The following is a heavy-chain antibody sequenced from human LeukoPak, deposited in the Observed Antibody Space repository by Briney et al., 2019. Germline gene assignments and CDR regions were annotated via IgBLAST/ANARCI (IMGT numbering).Heavy chain of an antibody. CDR2: INPSGGST. Sequence: ASAKVSCKASGYTFTTYFMHWVRQAPGQGLEWMAIINPSGGSTTYAQKFEGRITVTGDTSTSTVYLELSSLRSEDTAVYYCARVDTILWRSPPFDFWGQGTLVTVAS. J-gene: IGHJ4*02. V-gene: IGHV1-46*01. D-gene: IGHD2-21*01. CDR1: GYTFTTYF. CDR3: ARVDTILWRSPPFDF.